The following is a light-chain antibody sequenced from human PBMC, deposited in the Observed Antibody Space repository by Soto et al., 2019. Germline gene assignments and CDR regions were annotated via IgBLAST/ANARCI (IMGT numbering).Light chain of an antibody. Sequence: EIVLTQSPGTLSLSPGERATLSCRASQSVSSSYLAWYQQKPGQAPRLLMYSASSRATGIPDRFSGSGSGSDFTLTISRLEPEDFAVYRCQQYGSSPWTFGQGTKVEIK. J-gene: IGKJ1*01. CDR3: QQYGSSPWT. CDR2: SAS. V-gene: IGKV3-20*01. CDR1: QSVSSSY.